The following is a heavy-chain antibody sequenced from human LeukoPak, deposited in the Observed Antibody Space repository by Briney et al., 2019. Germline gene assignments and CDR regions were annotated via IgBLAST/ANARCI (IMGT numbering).Heavy chain of an antibody. D-gene: IGHD1-26*01. CDR3: ARGAVGATPYYFDY. CDR1: GGAISSYY. CDR2: IYTSGST. Sequence: SETLSLTCSVSGGAISSYYWSWIRQPAGKGLEEIGRIYTSGSTNYNPSLKSRVTISVDTSKNQFSLKLSSVTAADTAVYYCARGAVGATPYYFDYWGQGTLATVSS. J-gene: IGHJ4*02. V-gene: IGHV4-4*07.